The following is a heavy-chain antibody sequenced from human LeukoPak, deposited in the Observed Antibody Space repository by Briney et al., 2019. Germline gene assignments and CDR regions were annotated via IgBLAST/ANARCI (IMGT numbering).Heavy chain of an antibody. Sequence: PGGSRRLSCAASTFTFISYAMSWVRQAPGKGLEWVSAISAGADSTYYADSVQGRLTISRDNSKNTLFLQMSGLRAEDTAVYFCARGAYGDYGSWGQGTLVSVSS. CDR1: TFTFISYA. D-gene: IGHD4-17*01. CDR3: ARGAYGDYGS. J-gene: IGHJ5*02. V-gene: IGHV3-23*01. CDR2: ISAGADST.